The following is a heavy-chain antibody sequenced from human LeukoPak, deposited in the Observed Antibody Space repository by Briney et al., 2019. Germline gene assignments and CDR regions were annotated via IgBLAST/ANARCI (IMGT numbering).Heavy chain of an antibody. V-gene: IGHV3-33*06. CDR2: ILYDGSNK. CDR3: AKETSAYYGWFVS. CDR1: GFSFNSYG. Sequence: GGALRLSCAASGFSFNSYGMHWVRQAPGKGLEWVAVILYDGSNKKFADSVKGRFTISRDSSKNTLFLQMNSLRADDTAVHYCAKETSAYYGWFVSWGQGTLVRVS. D-gene: IGHD3-22*01. J-gene: IGHJ5*01.